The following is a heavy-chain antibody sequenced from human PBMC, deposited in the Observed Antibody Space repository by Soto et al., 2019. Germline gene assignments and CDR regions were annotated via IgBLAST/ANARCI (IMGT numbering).Heavy chain of an antibody. CDR3: AIVPRGAWYSQSLY. J-gene: IGHJ4*02. D-gene: IGHD6-13*01. Sequence: QVKLVQSGAEVKKPGASVKVSCTAYGYTFTSYGISWVRQAPGQGLERMGWISAYNGNTNIAPKLQGRVTMTSDTSTSTAYMELRSLRSDDTAVYYCAIVPRGAWYSQSLYWGQGSLVTVSS. CDR1: GYTFTSYG. CDR2: ISAYNGNT. V-gene: IGHV1-18*04.